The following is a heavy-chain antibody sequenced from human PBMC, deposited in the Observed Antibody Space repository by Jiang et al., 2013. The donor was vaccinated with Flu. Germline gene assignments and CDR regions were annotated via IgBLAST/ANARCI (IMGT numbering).Heavy chain of an antibody. Sequence: GSGLVKPSETLSLTCTVSGASINSGGYYWTWIRQSPGKGLEWIGLIHYSGSTYYNPSLKSRVAISVDMSKTQFSLKVSSVTAADTAVYYCARETGMSMIRGMRGTEWGQGTLVTVSS. CDR2: IHYSGST. J-gene: IGHJ4*02. D-gene: IGHD3-10*01. CDR1: GASINSGGYY. V-gene: IGHV4-31*03. CDR3: ARETGMSMIRGMRGTE.